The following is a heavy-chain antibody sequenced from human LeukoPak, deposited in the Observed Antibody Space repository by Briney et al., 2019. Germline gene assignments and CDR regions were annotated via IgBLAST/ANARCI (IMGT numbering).Heavy chain of an antibody. J-gene: IGHJ5*02. CDR3: ARAYDFWSGYYSGRWFDP. D-gene: IGHD3-3*01. V-gene: IGHV3-21*01. Sequence: GGSLRLSCAASGFTFSSYSMNWVRQAPGKGLEWVSSISSSSSYIYYADSVKGRFTISRDNAKNSPYLQMNSLRAEDTAVYYCARAYDFWSGYYSGRWFDPWGQGTLVTVSS. CDR1: GFTFSSYS. CDR2: ISSSSSYI.